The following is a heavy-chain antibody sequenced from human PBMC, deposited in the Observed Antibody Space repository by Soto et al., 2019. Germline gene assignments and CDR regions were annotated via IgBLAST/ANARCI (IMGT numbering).Heavy chain of an antibody. CDR3: TSVFQLRGRLFDY. CDR1: GFSFKDAW. J-gene: IGHJ4*02. CDR2: IKSSTDGGTA. D-gene: IGHD3-16*01. Sequence: EVQLVESGGGFVESGGSLRLSCAASGFSFKDAWMTWVRQAPGKGLEWVGRIKSSTDGGTADYGAAVKGRFTMSRDDSKDTLYLHMDGLKREDTGVYYCTSVFQLRGRLFDYWGQGTQVTVSS. V-gene: IGHV3-15*07.